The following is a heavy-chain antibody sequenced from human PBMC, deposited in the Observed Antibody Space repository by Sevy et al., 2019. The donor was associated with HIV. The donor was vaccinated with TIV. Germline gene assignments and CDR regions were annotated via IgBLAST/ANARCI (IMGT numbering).Heavy chain of an antibody. CDR3: ARDKSYYYYGMDV. Sequence: GGSLRLSCAASGFTFSDYYMSWIRQAPGKGLEWVSYISSSGSTIYYADSVKGRFTISWDNAKNSLYLQMNSLRAEDTAVYYCARDKSYYYYGMDVWGQGTTVTVSS. CDR1: GFTFSDYY. V-gene: IGHV3-11*01. J-gene: IGHJ6*02. CDR2: ISSSGSTI.